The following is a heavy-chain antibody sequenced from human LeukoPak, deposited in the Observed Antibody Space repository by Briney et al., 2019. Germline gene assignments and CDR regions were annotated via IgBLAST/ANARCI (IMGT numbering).Heavy chain of an antibody. CDR2: IKEDGSEK. V-gene: IGHV3-7*01. CDR1: GLTFSSYW. D-gene: IGHD4/OR15-4a*01. CDR3: ARHAHYGSNLFDY. Sequence: GGSLRLSCAASGLTFSSYWMSWVRQAPGKGLEWVASIKEDGSEKYYVDSVEGRFTISRDNAKNSLYLQMNSLRAEDTAVYYCARHAHYGSNLFDYWGQGTLVTVSS. J-gene: IGHJ4*02.